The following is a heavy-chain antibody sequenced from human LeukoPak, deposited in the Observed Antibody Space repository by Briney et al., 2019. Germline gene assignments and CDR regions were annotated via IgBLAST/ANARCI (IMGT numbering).Heavy chain of an antibody. D-gene: IGHD3-22*01. V-gene: IGHV1-24*01. Sequence: GASVKVSCKVSGYTLTELSMHWVRQAPGKGLEWMGGFDPEDGETIYAQKFQGRVTMTEDTSTDTAYMELSSLRSEDTAVYYCATDYYDSSGYGGFSFDIWGQGTMVTVSS. CDR2: FDPEDGET. CDR3: ATDYYDSSGYGGFSFDI. CDR1: GYTLTELS. J-gene: IGHJ3*02.